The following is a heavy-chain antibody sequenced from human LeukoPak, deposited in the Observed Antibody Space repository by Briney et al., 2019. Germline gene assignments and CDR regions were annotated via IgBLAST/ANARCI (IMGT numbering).Heavy chain of an antibody. CDR1: GGSISSGDYY. D-gene: IGHD5-12*01. CDR2: IYYSGST. V-gene: IGHV4-30-4*01. Sequence: PSETLSLTCTVSGGSISSGDYYWSWIRQPPGKGLEWIGYIYYSGSTYYNPSLKSRVTISVDTSKNQFSLKLSSVTAADTAVYYCAARAGGNSGYDFGWYFDLWGRGTLVTVSS. J-gene: IGHJ2*01. CDR3: AARAGGNSGYDFGWYFDL.